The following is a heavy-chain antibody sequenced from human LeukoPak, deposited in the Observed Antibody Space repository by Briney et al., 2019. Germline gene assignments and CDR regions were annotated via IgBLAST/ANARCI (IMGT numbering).Heavy chain of an antibody. V-gene: IGHV3-23*01. J-gene: IGHJ4*02. CDR1: GFTFDNYR. CDR2: VNADGGNT. D-gene: IGHD1-14*01. Sequence: GGSLSLSCAASGFTFDNYRMSWVRQAPGKGLEWVSTVNADGGNTYYADSEKGRFTITRDNSKSTLILQMNSLRVEDTALYYCTKRVKYGGTWDHFADWGQGTLVTVSS. CDR3: TKRVKYGGTWDHFAD.